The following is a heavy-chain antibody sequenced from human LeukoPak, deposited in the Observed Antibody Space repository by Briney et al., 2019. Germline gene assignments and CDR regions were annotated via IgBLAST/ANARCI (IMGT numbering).Heavy chain of an antibody. V-gene: IGHV3-48*03. CDR3: ARDQLEGTHDY. CDR1: GFTFSSYE. CDR2: ISSSGSTI. D-gene: IGHD1-1*01. Sequence: GGSLRLSCAAPGFTFSSYEMNWVRQAPGKGLEWVSYISSSGSTIYYADSVKGRFTISRDNAKNSLYLQMNSLRAEDTAVYYCARDQLEGTHDYWGQGTLVTVSS. J-gene: IGHJ4*02.